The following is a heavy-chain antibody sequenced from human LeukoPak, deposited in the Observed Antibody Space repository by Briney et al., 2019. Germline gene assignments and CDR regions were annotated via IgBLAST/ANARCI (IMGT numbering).Heavy chain of an antibody. D-gene: IGHD6-19*01. V-gene: IGHV3-23*01. Sequence: GGSLRLSCAASGFTFSSYAMSWVRQAQGKGLEWVSAISGSGGSTYYADSVKGRFTISRDNSKNTLYLQMNSLRAEDTAVYYCAKDKRAVAGTVGYFDYWGQGTLVTVSS. CDR1: GFTFSSYA. J-gene: IGHJ4*02. CDR3: AKDKRAVAGTVGYFDY. CDR2: ISGSGGST.